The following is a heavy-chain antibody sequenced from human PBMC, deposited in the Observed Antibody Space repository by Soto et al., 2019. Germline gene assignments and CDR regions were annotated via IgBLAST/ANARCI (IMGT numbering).Heavy chain of an antibody. CDR3: ARGGGVYSYGTDPGAFEF. J-gene: IGHJ3*01. D-gene: IGHD5-18*01. CDR2: IWYDGSNK. Sequence: QVQLVESGGGVVQPGRSLRLSCAASGFTFSSYGMHWVRQAPGKGLEWVAVIWYDGSNKYYADSVKGRFTISRDNSKNPXXLQMNSLRAEDTAVYYCARGGGVYSYGTDPGAFEFWGQGTMVTVSS. V-gene: IGHV3-33*01. CDR1: GFTFSSYG.